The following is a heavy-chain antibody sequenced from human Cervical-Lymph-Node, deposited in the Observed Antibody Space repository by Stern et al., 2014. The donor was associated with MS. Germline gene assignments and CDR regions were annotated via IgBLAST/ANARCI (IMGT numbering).Heavy chain of an antibody. Sequence: QVQLLQPGAEVKKPGSSVNVSCKASGGTFTSSYAIPWMRPAPGQGLEWMGRILPILGLPNYAQKFQGRVTMTADTSTSTAYMNLSSLRSEDTAVYYCARGIVSNRAAATQHNLFDPWGQGTLVTVSS. V-gene: IGHV1-69*04. CDR1: GGTFTSSYA. J-gene: IGHJ5*02. CDR3: ARGIVSNRAAATQHNLFDP. CDR2: ILPILGLP. D-gene: IGHD2-15*01.